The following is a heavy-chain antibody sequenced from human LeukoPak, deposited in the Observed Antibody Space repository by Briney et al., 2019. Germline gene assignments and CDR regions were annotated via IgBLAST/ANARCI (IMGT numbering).Heavy chain of an antibody. J-gene: IGHJ6*03. Sequence: GASXXXXCXAXXYXXTXXYMXXVXXAPGQXLEWMGIINPSGGSTSYAQKFQGRVTMTRDMSTSTVYMELSSLRSKDTAVYYCASATWELQEDYMDVWGKGTAITVSS. V-gene: IGHV1-46*01. CDR3: ASATWELQEDYMDV. CDR2: INPSGGST. D-gene: IGHD1-26*01. CDR1: XYXXTXXY.